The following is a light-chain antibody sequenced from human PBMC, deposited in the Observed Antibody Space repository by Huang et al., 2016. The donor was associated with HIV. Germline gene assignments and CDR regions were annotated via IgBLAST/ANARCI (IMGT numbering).Light chain of an antibody. CDR3: QQYNDWPRS. Sequence: EIVMTQSPGTLSVAPGERATLSLRASQNINTNLAWFQQKPGQAPRLLIYAASTRTADFPARFSGSGSRTEFTLTISSLQSEDIAVYYCQQYNDWPRSFGQGTKVEIK. CDR1: QNINTN. J-gene: IGKJ1*01. V-gene: IGKV3-15*01. CDR2: AAS.